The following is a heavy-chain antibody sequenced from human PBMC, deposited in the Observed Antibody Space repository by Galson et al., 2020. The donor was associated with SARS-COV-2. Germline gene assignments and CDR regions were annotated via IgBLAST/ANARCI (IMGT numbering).Heavy chain of an antibody. Sequence: GGSLRLSCAASGFTFISYAMHWVRQAPGKGLEWVAVISFDGSNKYYADSVKGRFTISRDNSKNTLYLQMNSLRAEDTAVYYCARDGGGWFDPWGQGTLVTVSA. V-gene: IGHV3-30*04. D-gene: IGHD2-15*01. CDR1: GFTFISYA. CDR3: ARDGGGWFDP. J-gene: IGHJ5*02. CDR2: ISFDGSNK.